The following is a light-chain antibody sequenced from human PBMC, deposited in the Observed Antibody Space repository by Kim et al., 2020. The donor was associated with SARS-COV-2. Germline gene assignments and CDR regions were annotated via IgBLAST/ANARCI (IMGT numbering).Light chain of an antibody. CDR3: QQYSNWPLP. CDR1: QSVSSN. CDR2: GAS. V-gene: IGKV3-15*01. Sequence: EIVMTQSPATLSVSPGERATLSCRASQSVSSNLAWYQQKPGQAPRLLIYGASTRATGIPGRFSGSGSGTEFTLTISSLQSEDFAVYYCQQYSNWPLPFGGGTKVDIK. J-gene: IGKJ4*01.